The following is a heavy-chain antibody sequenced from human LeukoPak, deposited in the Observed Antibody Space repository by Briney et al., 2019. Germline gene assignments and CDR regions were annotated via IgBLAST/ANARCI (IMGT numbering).Heavy chain of an antibody. V-gene: IGHV3-21*06. CDR2: ISSSTAYL. CDR1: GFTFRRYT. Sequence: TGGSLRLSCAASGFTFRRYTMNWVRQAPGKGLEWVASISSSTAYLYYAESLRGRFTVSRDNTQSVLYLQMSSLGAEDTAVYYCAREGLLTRLSSSDAFDVWGQGTRVTVSS. J-gene: IGHJ3*01. D-gene: IGHD4-11*01. CDR3: AREGLLTRLSSSDAFDV.